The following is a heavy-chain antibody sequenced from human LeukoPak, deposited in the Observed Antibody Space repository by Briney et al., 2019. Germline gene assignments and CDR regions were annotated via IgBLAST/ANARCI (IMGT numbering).Heavy chain of an antibody. Sequence: GGSLRLSCAASGFTFSSYGMSWVRQAPGKGLEWVSAISGSGGSTYYADSVKGRFTISRDNSKNTLYLQMNSLRAEDTVVYYCAKSLGYYGSGSYPTTHDYWGQGTLDTVSS. J-gene: IGHJ4*02. CDR3: AKSLGYYGSGSYPTTHDY. CDR1: GFTFSSYG. CDR2: ISGSGGST. V-gene: IGHV3-23*01. D-gene: IGHD3-10*01.